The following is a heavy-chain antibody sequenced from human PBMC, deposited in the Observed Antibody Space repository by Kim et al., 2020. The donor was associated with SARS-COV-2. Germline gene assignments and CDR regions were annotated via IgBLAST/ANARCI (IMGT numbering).Heavy chain of an antibody. D-gene: IGHD3-16*02. Sequence: GGSLRLSCAASGFTFSSYGMHWVRQAPGKGLEWVAVISYDGSNKYYADSVKGRFTIYRDNSKNTLYLQMNSLRAEDTAVYYCARENYDYVWGSYRYGWFDPWGQGTLVTVSS. J-gene: IGHJ5*02. V-gene: IGHV3-33*05. CDR1: GFTFSSYG. CDR3: ARENYDYVWGSYRYGWFDP. CDR2: ISYDGSNK.